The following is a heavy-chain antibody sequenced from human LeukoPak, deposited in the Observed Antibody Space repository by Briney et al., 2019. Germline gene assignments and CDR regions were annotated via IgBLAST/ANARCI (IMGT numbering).Heavy chain of an antibody. CDR3: ARDPGYDAFDI. Sequence: GGSLRLSCAASGFTFSSHSMSWVRQAPGKGPEWVANIKQDGNAKYYVDSVKGRFTISRDNTNNSLYLQMNRLRVEDTAVYYCARDPGYDAFDIWGQGTMVTVSS. CDR1: GFTFSSHS. D-gene: IGHD5-12*01. J-gene: IGHJ3*02. V-gene: IGHV3-7*03. CDR2: IKQDGNAK.